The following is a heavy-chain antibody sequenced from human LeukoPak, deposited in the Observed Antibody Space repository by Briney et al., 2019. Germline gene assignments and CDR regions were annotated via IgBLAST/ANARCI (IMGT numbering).Heavy chain of an antibody. Sequence: GGSLRLSCAASAFTFHDYGMSWVRQAPGKGLEWVSSINWNSGSTGYADSVKGRFSISRDNGKNSLYLQMNSLRAEDTAVYYCAREGFDYWGQGTLVTVSS. CDR1: AFTFHDYG. J-gene: IGHJ4*02. CDR3: AREGFDY. V-gene: IGHV3-20*04. CDR2: INWNSGST.